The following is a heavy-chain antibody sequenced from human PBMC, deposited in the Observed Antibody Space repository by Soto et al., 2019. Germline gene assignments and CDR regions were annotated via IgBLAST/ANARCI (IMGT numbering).Heavy chain of an antibody. CDR3: ARQIVPAANRYYYYYGMDV. CDR1: GGTFSSYA. V-gene: IGHV1-69*01. D-gene: IGHD2-2*01. Sequence: QVQLVQSGAEVKKPGSSVKVSCKASGGTFSSYAISWVRQAPGQGLEWMGGIIPIFGTANYAQKFQGRVTITADESTSTAYMELRSLRSEDTAVYYCARQIVPAANRYYYYYGMDVWGQGTTVTVSS. J-gene: IGHJ6*02. CDR2: IIPIFGTA.